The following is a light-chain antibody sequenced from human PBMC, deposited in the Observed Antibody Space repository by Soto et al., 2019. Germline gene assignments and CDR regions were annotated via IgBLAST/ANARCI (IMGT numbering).Light chain of an antibody. J-gene: IGKJ1*01. CDR2: AAS. CDR1: QSVSSN. Sequence: EVVMTQSPATLSVSPGERATLSCRASQSVSSNLVWYQQKPGQAPRLLIYAASTRATGIPARFSGSGSGTEFTLTISSLQSEDFAVYYCQQYKNWPPWTVGQGTKVEIK. V-gene: IGKV3-15*01. CDR3: QQYKNWPPWT.